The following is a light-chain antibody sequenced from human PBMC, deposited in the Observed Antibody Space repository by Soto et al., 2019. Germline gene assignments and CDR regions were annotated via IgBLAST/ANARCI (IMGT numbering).Light chain of an antibody. CDR2: DAS. Sequence: ETVLTQSPGTLSLSPLEVATLAFMTRQSVRSTYLAWYQQKPGQAPRLLIYDASNRATGIPARFSGSGSGTDFTLTISSLEPEDFAVYYCQQRSNSSITFGQGTRLEIK. CDR3: QQRSNSSIT. J-gene: IGKJ5*01. V-gene: IGKV3D-20*02. CDR1: QSVRSTY.